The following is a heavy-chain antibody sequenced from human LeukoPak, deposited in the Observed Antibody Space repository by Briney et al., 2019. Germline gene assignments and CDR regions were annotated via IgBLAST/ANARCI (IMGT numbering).Heavy chain of an antibody. CDR3: ARAITIFGVGPAYYFDY. CDR2: IYYSGST. Sequence: SETLSLTCTVSGGSISSSSYYWGWIRQPPGKGLERIGSIYYSGSTYYNPSLKSRVTISVDTSKNQFSLKLSSVTAADTAVYYCARAITIFGVGPAYYFDYWGQGTLVTVSS. J-gene: IGHJ4*02. CDR1: GGSISSSSYY. V-gene: IGHV4-39*01. D-gene: IGHD3-3*01.